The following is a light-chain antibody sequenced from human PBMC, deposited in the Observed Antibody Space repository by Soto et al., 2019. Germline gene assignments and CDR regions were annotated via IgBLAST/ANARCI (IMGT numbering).Light chain of an antibody. J-gene: IGKJ5*01. CDR2: AAS. V-gene: IGKV1D-12*01. CDR1: QVISSW. Sequence: IQITQSPSSVSASVGDRVTITCLSSQVISSWLAWYQQKPGKAPKLLIYAASSLQSGVPSRFSGSGSGTDFTLTISSLQPEDFATYYCQQANSFPITFGQGTRLEIK. CDR3: QQANSFPIT.